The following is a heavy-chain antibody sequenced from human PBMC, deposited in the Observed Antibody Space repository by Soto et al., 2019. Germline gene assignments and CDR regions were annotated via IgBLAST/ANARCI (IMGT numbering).Heavy chain of an antibody. CDR2: ISAYNGNT. D-gene: IGHD3-9*01. V-gene: IGHV1-18*01. J-gene: IGHJ6*02. CDR3: ARAGGITIFFAAYYYYYGMDV. Sequence: ASVKVSCKASGYTFTSYGISWVRQAPGQGLEWMGWISAYNGNTNYAQKLQGRVTMTTDTSTSTAYMELRSLRSDDTAVYYCARAGGITIFFAAYYYYYGMDVWGQGTTVTV. CDR1: GYTFTSYG.